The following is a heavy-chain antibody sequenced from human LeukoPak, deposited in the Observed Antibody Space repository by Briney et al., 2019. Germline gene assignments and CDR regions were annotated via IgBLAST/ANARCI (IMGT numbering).Heavy chain of an antibody. CDR1: GFTFSSYW. Sequence: PGGSLRLSCTASGFTFSSYWMHWVRQAPGKGPVWVSRISSDGSGTNYADSVRGRFTISRDNAKNTLYLQMNSLRAEDTAVYYCAPAYWSGYTNWGRGTLVTVSS. V-gene: IGHV3-74*01. J-gene: IGHJ4*02. CDR2: ISSDGSGT. D-gene: IGHD3-3*01. CDR3: APAYWSGYTN.